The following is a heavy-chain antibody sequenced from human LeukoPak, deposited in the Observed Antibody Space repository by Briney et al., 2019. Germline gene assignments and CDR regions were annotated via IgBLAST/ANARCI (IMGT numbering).Heavy chain of an antibody. CDR3: ARGTSIYYGMDV. CDR2: ISSGSTI. J-gene: IGHJ6*02. Sequence: GGSLRLSCAASGFTFSSYWMSWIRQTPGKGLAWVSYISSGSTIYYADSVKGRFTISRDNAKNSLYLQMNSLRAEDTAVYYCARGTSIYYGMDVWGQGTTVTVSS. D-gene: IGHD2-2*01. V-gene: IGHV3-11*01. CDR1: GFTFSSYW.